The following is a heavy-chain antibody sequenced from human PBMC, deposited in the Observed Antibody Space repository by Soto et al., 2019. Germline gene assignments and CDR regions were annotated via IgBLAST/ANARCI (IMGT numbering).Heavy chain of an antibody. CDR2: IYYLGST. CDR3: ARRARLERPVAGPDY. D-gene: IGHD6-19*01. Sequence: QLQLQESGPGLVKPSETLSLTCTVSGDSISTRNYFWGWIRQPPGKGLEWIGNIYYLGSTYYNPSLRSRVTMSVDTSKNQFSLKLSSVTAADTAVYYCARRARLERPVAGPDYWGQGTLVIVSS. V-gene: IGHV4-39*01. CDR1: GDSISTRNYF. J-gene: IGHJ4*02.